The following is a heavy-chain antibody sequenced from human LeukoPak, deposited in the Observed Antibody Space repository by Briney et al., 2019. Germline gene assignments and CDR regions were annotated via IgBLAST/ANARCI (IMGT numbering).Heavy chain of an antibody. CDR2: INHSGST. V-gene: IGHV4-34*01. CDR3: ADAYGSGSYDY. D-gene: IGHD3-10*01. Sequence: PSETLSLTCAVYGGSFSGYYWSWIRQPPGKGLEWIGEINHSGSTNYNPSFKSRVTISVDTSKNQFSLKLSSVTAADTAVYYCADAYGSGSYDYWGQGTLVTVSS. J-gene: IGHJ4*02. CDR1: GGSFSGYY.